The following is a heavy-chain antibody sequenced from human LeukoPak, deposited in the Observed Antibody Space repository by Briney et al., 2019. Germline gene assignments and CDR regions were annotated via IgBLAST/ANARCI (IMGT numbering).Heavy chain of an antibody. CDR1: GGSINYFY. J-gene: IGHJ4*02. CDR3: ARDRSYYDSSGYYFAN. CDR2: IYHSGST. D-gene: IGHD3-22*01. Sequence: SETLSLTCTVSGGSINYFYWSWIRQPPGKGLEWIGYIYHSGSTNYNPSLRSRVTISVDTSKNQFSLELSSVTAADTAVYYCARDRSYYDSSGYYFANWGQGTLVTVSS. V-gene: IGHV4-59*01.